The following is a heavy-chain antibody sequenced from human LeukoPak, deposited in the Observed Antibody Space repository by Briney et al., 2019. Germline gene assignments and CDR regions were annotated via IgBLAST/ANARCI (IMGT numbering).Heavy chain of an antibody. CDR2: IYYSGST. CDR3: ARGRYGWLPFDY. J-gene: IGHJ4*02. Sequence: SQTLSLTCTVSGGSISSGDYYWSWIRQPPGKGLEWIGYIYYSGSTYYNPSLKSRVTISVDTSKNQSTLKLSSVTAADTAVYYCARGRYGWLPFDYWGQGTLVTVSS. CDR1: GGSISSGDYY. D-gene: IGHD3-16*01. V-gene: IGHV4-30-4*01.